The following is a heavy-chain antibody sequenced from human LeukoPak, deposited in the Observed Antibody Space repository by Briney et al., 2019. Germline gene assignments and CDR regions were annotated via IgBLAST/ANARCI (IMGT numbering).Heavy chain of an antibody. CDR3: ASGLEWLPDY. CDR1: GGTFSSYA. CDR2: VIPIFGTA. D-gene: IGHD3-3*01. V-gene: IGHV1-69*06. J-gene: IGHJ4*02. Sequence: SVKVSCKASGGTFSSYAISWVRQAPGQGLEWMGGVIPIFGTANYAQKFQGRVTITADKSTSTAYMELRSLRSDDTAVYYCASGLEWLPDYWGQGTLVTVSS.